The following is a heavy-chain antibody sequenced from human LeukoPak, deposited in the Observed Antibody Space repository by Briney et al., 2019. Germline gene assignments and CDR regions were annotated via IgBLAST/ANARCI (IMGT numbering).Heavy chain of an antibody. CDR2: IKSKTDGGTT. CDR3: TTGPPRGSHWGVPYFDY. V-gene: IGHV3-15*01. D-gene: IGHD3-16*01. J-gene: IGHJ4*02. Sequence: GGSLRLSCAASGFTFSNAWMSWVRQAPGKGLEWVGRIKSKTDGGTTDYAAPVKGRFTISRDDSKNTLYLQMNSLKTEDTAVYYCTTGPPRGSHWGVPYFDYWGQGTLVTVSS. CDR1: GFTFSNAW.